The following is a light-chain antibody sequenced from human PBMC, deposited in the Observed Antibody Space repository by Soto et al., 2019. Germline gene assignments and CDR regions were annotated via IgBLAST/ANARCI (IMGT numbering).Light chain of an antibody. CDR1: GSNIGAGYD. V-gene: IGLV1-40*01. Sequence: QSVLTQPPSVSGAPGQRVTISCTGSGSNIGAGYDVHWYQQLPGTAPKLLIFANINRPSGVPDRYSGSKSGTSASLGITGLRAEDEADYYCQSYDSSPSGYVFGTGTKVTVL. CDR3: QSYDSSPSGYV. J-gene: IGLJ1*01. CDR2: ANI.